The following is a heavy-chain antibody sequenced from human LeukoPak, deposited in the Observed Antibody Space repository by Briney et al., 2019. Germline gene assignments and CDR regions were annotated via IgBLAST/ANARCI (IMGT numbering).Heavy chain of an antibody. V-gene: IGHV1-24*01. J-gene: IGHJ6*02. D-gene: IGHD5-18*01. CDR3: ATDGYPRRVSGMDV. Sequence: GASVKVSCKVSGYTLTELSMHWVRQAPGKGLEWMGGFDPEDGETIYAQKFQGRVTMTEDTSTDSAYMELSSLRSEDTAVYYCATDGYPRRVSGMDVWGQGTTVTVSS. CDR1: GYTLTELS. CDR2: FDPEDGET.